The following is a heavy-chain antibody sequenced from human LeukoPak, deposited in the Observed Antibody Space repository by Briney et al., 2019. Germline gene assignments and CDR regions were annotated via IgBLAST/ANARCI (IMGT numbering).Heavy chain of an antibody. CDR2: IYYSGST. Sequence: SETLSLTCTVSGGSISSYYWSWIRQPPGNGLEWIGYIYYSGSTNYNPSLKSRVTISVDTSKNQFSLKLNSVTAADTAVYYCARRSPYSTGWSSYFDYWGQGALVTVSS. D-gene: IGHD6-19*01. V-gene: IGHV4-59*01. CDR3: ARRSPYSTGWSSYFDY. CDR1: GGSISSYY. J-gene: IGHJ4*02.